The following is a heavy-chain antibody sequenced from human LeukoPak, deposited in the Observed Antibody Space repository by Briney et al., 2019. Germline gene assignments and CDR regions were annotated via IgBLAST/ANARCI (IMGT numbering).Heavy chain of an antibody. CDR3: ARSRFYFDY. J-gene: IGHJ4*02. V-gene: IGHV3-33*01. Sequence: PGGSLRLSCAASGFTFSSYGMHWVRQAPGKGLEWVAVIWYDGSNKYYADSVKGRFTISRDNSKNTLYLQMNSLRAEDTAVYYCARSRFYFDYWGQGTLVTVSS. CDR1: GFTFSSYG. CDR2: IWYDGSNK.